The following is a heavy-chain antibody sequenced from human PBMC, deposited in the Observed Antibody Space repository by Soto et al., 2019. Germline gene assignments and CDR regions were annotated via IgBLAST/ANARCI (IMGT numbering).Heavy chain of an antibody. J-gene: IGHJ4*02. D-gene: IGHD2-8*02. CDR1: GFTFSSHW. CDR3: TRDNIWSYDY. Sequence: EVPLVESGGGLVQPGGSLRLSCAASGFTFSSHWMHWVRQAPGKGLVWVSHIGPSGSGTRDADSVQGRFTISRDNARNTLYLQMNSLRDEDTAVYYCTRDNIWSYDYWGQGILVTVSS. V-gene: IGHV3-74*01. CDR2: IGPSGSGT.